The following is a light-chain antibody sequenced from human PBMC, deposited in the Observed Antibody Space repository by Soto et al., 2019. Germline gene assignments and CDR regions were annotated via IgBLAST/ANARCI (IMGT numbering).Light chain of an antibody. CDR2: PAS. CDR1: QGLSSS. CDR3: HQYNMSPRT. V-gene: IGKV1-9*01. Sequence: DIVLTQSPSFLSSSAGDRVTITCRASQGLSSSLAWYQQRPGKAPRLLIYPASTRQSGVPARFSGSGSGTEFTLTISSLQPEDFAAYYCHQYNMSPRTFGQGTKVDIK. J-gene: IGKJ1*01.